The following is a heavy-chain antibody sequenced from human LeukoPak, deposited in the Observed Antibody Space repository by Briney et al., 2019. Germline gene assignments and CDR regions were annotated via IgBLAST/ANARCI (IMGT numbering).Heavy chain of an antibody. Sequence: SETLSLTCTVSGGSISSGSYYWSWIRQPAGKGLEWIGRIYTSGSTNYNPSLKSRVTISVDTSKNQFSLKLSSVTAADTAVYYCARVERSIFGVVIFDYWGQGTLVTVSS. CDR1: GGSISSGSYY. CDR2: IYTSGST. D-gene: IGHD3-3*01. CDR3: ARVERSIFGVVIFDY. J-gene: IGHJ4*02. V-gene: IGHV4-61*02.